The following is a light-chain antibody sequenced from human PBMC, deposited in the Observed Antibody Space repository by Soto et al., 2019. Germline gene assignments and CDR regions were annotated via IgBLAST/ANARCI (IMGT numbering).Light chain of an antibody. V-gene: IGKV1-5*03. Sequence: DIQMTKYTSTLSGSVGDRVTIPCRASQTISSWLAWYQQKPGRAPKLLIYKASTLKSGVPSRFSGSGSGTEFTLTISSLQPDDFATYYCQHYNSYSEAFGQGTMV. CDR2: KAS. CDR1: QTISSW. CDR3: QHYNSYSEA. J-gene: IGKJ1*01.